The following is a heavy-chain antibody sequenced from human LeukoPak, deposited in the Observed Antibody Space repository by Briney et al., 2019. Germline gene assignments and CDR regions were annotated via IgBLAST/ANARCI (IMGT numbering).Heavy chain of an antibody. V-gene: IGHV4-59*08. CDR1: GGPLSSYF. Sequence: PSETLSLTCTVSGGPLSSYFWIWIRQPPGKGLEWIAYIHANGDTNYNPSLKSRMTQSVDTSKNQFSLRLSSVTAADTAVYYCARRPGYSSGWYHYWGQGTLVTVSS. D-gene: IGHD6-19*01. CDR2: IHANGDT. CDR3: ARRPGYSSGWYHY. J-gene: IGHJ4*02.